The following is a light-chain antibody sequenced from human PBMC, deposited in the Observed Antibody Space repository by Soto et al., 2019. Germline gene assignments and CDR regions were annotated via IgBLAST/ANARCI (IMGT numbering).Light chain of an antibody. V-gene: IGKV1-39*01. Sequence: DVQMTQSPASLSASMGDRVTISCRASHNIDNHLNRYRQKAGKAPELLIYAAARLQGGVPSTFSGSGSGTDFTLTISEQQPEQFATYYSQQYYTSPYTFGRGTKLEI. CDR2: AAA. CDR1: HNIDNH. CDR3: QQYYTSPYT. J-gene: IGKJ2*01.